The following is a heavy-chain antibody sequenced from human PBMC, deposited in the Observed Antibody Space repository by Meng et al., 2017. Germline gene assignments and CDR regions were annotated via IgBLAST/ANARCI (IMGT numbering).Heavy chain of an antibody. CDR3: TMYIRGHI. J-gene: IGHJ3*02. CDR1: GVSFSDFD. D-gene: IGHD1-1*01. CDR2: IGGRRKNYAA. V-gene: IGHV3-73*01. Sequence: GESLKISCAVSGVSFSDFDIHWVRQASGKGLEWVGRIGGRRKNYAAAYAAPVRCRFTISRDDSRSTAYLQMDSLKTDDSAVYYCTMYIRGHIWGQGTMVTVSS.